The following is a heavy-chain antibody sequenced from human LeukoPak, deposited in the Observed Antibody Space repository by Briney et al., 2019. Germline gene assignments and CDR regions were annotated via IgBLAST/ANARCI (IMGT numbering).Heavy chain of an antibody. D-gene: IGHD1-1*01. V-gene: IGHV1-18*01. J-gene: IGHJ4*02. CDR2: ISANNGRK. CDR1: GYTFTSYG. Sequence: ASVTLSCTASGYTFTSYGSTWVRQAPGQGLEWMGWISANNGRKKYAQQLQGRATITEETSTRTAYMELTGLRSDDTAVYYCPREGCTVQPNSGDYWGQGTMVTVSS. CDR3: PREGCTVQPNSGDY.